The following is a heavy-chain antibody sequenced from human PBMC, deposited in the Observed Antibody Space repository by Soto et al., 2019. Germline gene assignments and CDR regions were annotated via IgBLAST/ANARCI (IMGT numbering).Heavy chain of an antibody. Sequence: QVLLVQSGAEVKKPGSSVKISCKASGGSFGNSAINWVRQTPGQGLEWLGGFIPVYRTLNYAQKFQGRVTISANETTSTAYMTMSSMAANATAVYYGAPGVIWIGYFTVDSWGQGTRVTVSS. D-gene: IGHD3-3*01. CDR2: FIPVYRTL. J-gene: IGHJ4*02. V-gene: IGHV1-69*01. CDR1: GGSFGNSA. CDR3: APGVIWIGYFTVDS.